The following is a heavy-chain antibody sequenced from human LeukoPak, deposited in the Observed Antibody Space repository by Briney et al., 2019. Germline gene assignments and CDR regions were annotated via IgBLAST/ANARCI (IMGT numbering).Heavy chain of an antibody. CDR2: ISSSSSYI. CDR1: GFTFSTYS. D-gene: IGHD4-17*01. CDR3: ARGGDYGDYVDWFDP. Sequence: PGGSLRLSCAASGFTFSTYSMNWVRQAPGKGLEWVSSISSSSSYIYYADSVKGRFTISRDNAKNSLYLQMNSLRAEDTAVYYCARGGDYGDYVDWFDPWGQGTLVTVSS. V-gene: IGHV3-21*01. J-gene: IGHJ5*02.